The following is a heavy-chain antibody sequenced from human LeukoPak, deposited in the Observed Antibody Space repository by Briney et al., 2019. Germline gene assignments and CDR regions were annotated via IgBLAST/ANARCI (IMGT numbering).Heavy chain of an antibody. V-gene: IGHV3-23*01. J-gene: IGHJ5*02. CDR3: AKGGSGYFLDL. Sequence: PGGSLRLSCAASGFIFNNYGLVWVLQAPGKGLEWVSAISNDGGGTTYADFVKGRFTISRDNSKNTLFLQMNSLRGEDTALYYCAKGGSGYFLDLWGQGTLVTVSS. CDR1: GFIFNNYG. CDR2: ISNDGGGT. D-gene: IGHD3-22*01.